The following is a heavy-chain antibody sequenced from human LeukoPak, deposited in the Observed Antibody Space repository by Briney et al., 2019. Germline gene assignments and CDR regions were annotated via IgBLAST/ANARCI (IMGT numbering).Heavy chain of an antibody. CDR3: ARVGRESSTGWLDY. Sequence: GASVKVSCKASGYTFIDYYFNWVRQAPGQGPEWMGRINVKSGATDYAQKFQGRVTVTRDTSISTAYMELSSLRSDDMAVYYCARVGRESSTGWLDYWGQGTLVTVSS. D-gene: IGHD6-19*01. CDR1: GYTFIDYY. V-gene: IGHV1-2*06. CDR2: INVKSGAT. J-gene: IGHJ4*02.